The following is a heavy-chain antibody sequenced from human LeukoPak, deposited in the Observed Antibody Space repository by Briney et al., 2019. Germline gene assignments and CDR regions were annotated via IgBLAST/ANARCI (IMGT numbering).Heavy chain of an antibody. CDR3: AKELGTMFFDY. CDR2: AGWAGGTT. Sequence: GGSLRLSCATSGFNFDRYTIHWVRQAPGKGLEWVSLAGWAGGTTFYSDSVRGRFTISRDSGRKSVYLQMNSLTTDDTAFYFCAKELGTMFFDYWGQGALVTVSS. CDR1: GFNFDRYT. V-gene: IGHV3-43*01. J-gene: IGHJ4*02. D-gene: IGHD3-10*02.